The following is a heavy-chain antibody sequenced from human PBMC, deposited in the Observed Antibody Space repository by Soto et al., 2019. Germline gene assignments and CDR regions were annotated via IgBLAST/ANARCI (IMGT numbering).Heavy chain of an antibody. D-gene: IGHD3-10*01. CDR2: IYYSGST. Sequence: PQTRPLTCTVSGGSPSRYYWNCIRQPPGKGLEWIGYIYYSGSTNYNPSLKSRVTISVGTSKNQFSLKLSSVTAADTAVYYCARDPGSGSYYGWFDPWGQGTLVTVS. V-gene: IGHV4-59*01. CDR1: GGSPSRYY. CDR3: ARDPGSGSYYGWFDP. J-gene: IGHJ5*02.